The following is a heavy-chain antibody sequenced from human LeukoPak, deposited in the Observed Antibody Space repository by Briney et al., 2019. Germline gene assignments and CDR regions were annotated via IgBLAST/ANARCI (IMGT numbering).Heavy chain of an antibody. D-gene: IGHD3-10*01. CDR1: GFTFSSYG. J-gene: IGHJ4*02. Sequence: GGSLRLSCAASGFTFSSYGLHWVGQAPGKGREGVAIIWYDGSNKYYADSVKGRFTISRDNSKNTLYLQMNSLRAEDTAVYYCARIGIGGYYFDYWGQGTLVTVSS. CDR2: IWYDGSNK. CDR3: ARIGIGGYYFDY. V-gene: IGHV3-30*02.